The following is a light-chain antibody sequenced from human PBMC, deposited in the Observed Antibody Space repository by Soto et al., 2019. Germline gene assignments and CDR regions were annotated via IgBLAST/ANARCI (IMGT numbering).Light chain of an antibody. CDR2: GAS. CDR3: QQYNIWPPYT. J-gene: IGKJ2*01. Sequence: EIVLTESPCTLSSSPGERATLSCRASQSVSSNLAWYQQKPGQAPRLLIYGASTRATGIPARFSGSGSGTEFTLTISGLQSEDFALYYCQQYNIWPPYTFGQRTKVDTK. CDR1: QSVSSN. V-gene: IGKV3-15*01.